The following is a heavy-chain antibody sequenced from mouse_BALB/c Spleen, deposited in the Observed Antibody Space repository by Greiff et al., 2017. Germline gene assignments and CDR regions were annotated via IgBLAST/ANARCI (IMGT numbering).Heavy chain of an antibody. V-gene: IGHV3-2*02. CDR2: ISYSGST. CDR3: ARSKTGSYAMDY. Sequence: EVQGVESGPGLVKPSQSLSLTCTVTGYSITSDYAWNWIRQFPGNKLEWMGYISYSGSTSYNPSLKSRISITRDTSKNQFFLQLNSVTTEDTATYYCARSKTGSYAMDYWGQGTSVTVSS. CDR1: GYSITSDYA. J-gene: IGHJ4*01.